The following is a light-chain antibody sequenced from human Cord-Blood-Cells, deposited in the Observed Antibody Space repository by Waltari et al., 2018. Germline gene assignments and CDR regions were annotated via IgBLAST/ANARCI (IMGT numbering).Light chain of an antibody. CDR2: GAS. V-gene: IGKV3-20*01. CDR3: QQYGSSPRT. J-gene: IGKJ1*01. CDR1: QSVSSSY. Sequence: DIVLTLSPGTLSLSPGERATLSCRASQSVSSSYLAWYQQKPRQAPRLLIYGASSRATGIPDRFSGSGSGEDFTLTISRLEPEDVAVYYCQQYGSSPRTFGQGTKVEIK.